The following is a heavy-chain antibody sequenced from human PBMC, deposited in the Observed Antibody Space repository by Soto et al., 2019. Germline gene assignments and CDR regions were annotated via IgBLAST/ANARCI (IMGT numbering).Heavy chain of an antibody. CDR2: ISYDGSKK. Sequence: QVPLVESGGGVVQPGRSLRLSCAASGFTFRSYGMHWVRQAPGKGLEWVAVISYDGSKKYYADSVKGRFTISRDNSXTXMXQQMNRLSAEATAVYYWEKDLAYVSGSYYYYYGMDVWGQGTTVTVSS. CDR3: EKDLAYVSGSYYYYYGMDV. D-gene: IGHD3-10*01. J-gene: IGHJ6*02. V-gene: IGHV3-30*18. CDR1: GFTFRSYG.